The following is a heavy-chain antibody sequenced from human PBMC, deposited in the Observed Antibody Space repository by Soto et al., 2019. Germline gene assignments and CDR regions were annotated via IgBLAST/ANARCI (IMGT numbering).Heavy chain of an antibody. D-gene: IGHD1-20*01. Sequence: PSETLSLTCTVSGGSISSSSYYWGWIRQPPGKGLEWIGSIYYSGSTYYNPSLKSRVTISVDTSKNQLSLKLSSVTAADTAVYYCARTNKVYNRIPAQIDYWGQGTLVTVSS. CDR1: GGSISSSSYY. J-gene: IGHJ4*02. CDR3: ARTNKVYNRIPAQIDY. CDR2: IYYSGST. V-gene: IGHV4-39*01.